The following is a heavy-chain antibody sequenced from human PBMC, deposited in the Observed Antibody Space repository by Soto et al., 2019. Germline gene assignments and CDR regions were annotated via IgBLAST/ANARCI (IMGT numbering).Heavy chain of an antibody. Sequence: QVQLVQSGAEVKKPGSSVKVSCKASGGTFSSYAISWVRQAPGQGLEWMGGIIPIFGTANYAQKFQGRVTMTADKSTSTDYMELSSLRSEDTAVYYWARDWGSLRSRYFDYWGQGTLVTVSS. J-gene: IGHJ4*02. V-gene: IGHV1-69*06. CDR2: IIPIFGTA. CDR1: GGTFSSYA. D-gene: IGHD3-16*01. CDR3: ARDWGSLRSRYFDY.